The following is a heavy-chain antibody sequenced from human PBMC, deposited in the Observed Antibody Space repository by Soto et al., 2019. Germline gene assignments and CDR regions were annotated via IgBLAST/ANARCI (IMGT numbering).Heavy chain of an antibody. D-gene: IGHD1-26*01. CDR1: GFTFSSYG. CDR3: AKPPRGGGIGRYYYYGMDV. Sequence: GGSLRLSCAASGFTFSSYGMHWVRQAPGKGLEWVAVIWYDGSNKYYADSVKGRFTISRDNSKNTLYLQMNSLRAEDTAVYYCAKPPRGGGIGRYYYYGMDVWGQGTTVTVSS. V-gene: IGHV3-33*06. J-gene: IGHJ6*02. CDR2: IWYDGSNK.